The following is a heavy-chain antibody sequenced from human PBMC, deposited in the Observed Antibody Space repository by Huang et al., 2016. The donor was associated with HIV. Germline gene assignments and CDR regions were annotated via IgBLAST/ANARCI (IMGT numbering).Heavy chain of an antibody. D-gene: IGHD3-10*01. CDR3: ARGPPYINYYSGHTFDI. V-gene: IGHV3-30*02. CDR2: IAHDGGNN. J-gene: IGHJ3*02. CDR1: GFTFSSYG. Sequence: QVQLVESGGGVVQPGGSLRLSCAASGFTFSSYGMHWVRQAPGKGLEWVAFIAHDGGNNYYAESVKGRFTISRDNSKNTLYLQTNSLRPEDTAVHYCARGPPYINYYSGHTFDIWGQGTMVTVSS.